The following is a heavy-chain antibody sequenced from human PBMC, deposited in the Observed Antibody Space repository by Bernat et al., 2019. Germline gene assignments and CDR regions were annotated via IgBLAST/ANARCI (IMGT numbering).Heavy chain of an antibody. CDR1: GDSISSSSYY. J-gene: IGHJ5*02. D-gene: IGHD2-2*01. V-gene: IGHV4-39*02. CDR3: ARDHYCSSTSCFNWFDP. Sequence: QLQLQESGPGLVKPSETLSLTCTVSGDSISSSSYYWGWIRQPPGKGLEWIGSIYYSGSTYYNPSLKSRVTISVDTSKNQFSLKLSSVTAADTAVYYCARDHYCSSTSCFNWFDPWGQGTLVTVSS. CDR2: IYYSGST.